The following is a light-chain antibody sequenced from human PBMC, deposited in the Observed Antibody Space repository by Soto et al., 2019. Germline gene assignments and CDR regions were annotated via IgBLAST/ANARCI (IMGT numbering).Light chain of an antibody. Sequence: DIQMDQSPSSLSASLGDRVTITCRASQSVNRFLNWYQQHPRRAPKVLIYAASTLQSGVPSRFSGNGSGTEFTLTISTLQPEDFATYFCQQTYRPSYTFAQGTRLEIK. CDR2: AAS. J-gene: IGKJ2*01. CDR3: QQTYRPSYT. V-gene: IGKV1-39*01. CDR1: QSVNRF.